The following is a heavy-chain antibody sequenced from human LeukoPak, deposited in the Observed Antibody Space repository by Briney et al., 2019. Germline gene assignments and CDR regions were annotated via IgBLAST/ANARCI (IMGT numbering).Heavy chain of an antibody. CDR3: ARDDSGFDLGALEYYYGMDV. Sequence: QPGGSLRLSCTASISTLSTHWMSWFRQTPGKGLEWVASLRQDGGDKYYVDSVKGRFTISRDNAKNSLYLQMNSLRAEDAAVYYCARDDSGFDLGALEYYYGMDVWGQGTTVTVSS. CDR2: LRQDGGDK. D-gene: IGHD5-12*01. V-gene: IGHV3-7*01. J-gene: IGHJ6*02. CDR1: ISTLSTHW.